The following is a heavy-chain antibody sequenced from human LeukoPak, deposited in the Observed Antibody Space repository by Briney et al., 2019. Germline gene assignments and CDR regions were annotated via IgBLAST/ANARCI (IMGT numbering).Heavy chain of an antibody. CDR2: IYYSWST. CDR1: GGFISSYY. Sequence: PSETLSLTCTVSGGFISSYYWSWIRQPPGKGLEWIGYIYYSWSTNYNPSLKSRVTISVDTSKNQFSLKLSSVTAANTAVYYCARDFCGGDCYLGGYYFDYWGQGTLVTVSS. V-gene: IGHV4-59*01. CDR3: ARDFCGGDCYLGGYYFDY. D-gene: IGHD2-21*02. J-gene: IGHJ4*02.